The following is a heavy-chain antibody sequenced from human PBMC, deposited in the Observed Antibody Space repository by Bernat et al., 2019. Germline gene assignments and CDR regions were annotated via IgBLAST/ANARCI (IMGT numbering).Heavy chain of an antibody. CDR3: ARLPKGLDDYGDYAYMIDY. Sequence: QVQLQESGPGLVKPSQTLSLTCTVSGGSISSGSYYWSWIRQPAGKGLEWIGRIYTSGSTYYNPSLKSRVTISVDTSKNQFSLKLSSVTAADTAVYYCARLPKGLDDYGDYAYMIDYWGQGTLVTVSS. CDR1: GGSISSGSYY. J-gene: IGHJ4*02. CDR2: IYTSGST. V-gene: IGHV4-61*02. D-gene: IGHD4-17*01.